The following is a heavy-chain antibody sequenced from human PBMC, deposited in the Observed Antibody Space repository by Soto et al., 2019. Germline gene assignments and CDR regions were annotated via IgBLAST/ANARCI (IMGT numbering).Heavy chain of an antibody. D-gene: IGHD2-15*01. CDR2: ISGSGGST. V-gene: IGHV3-23*01. CDR3: ARVQCTGGSCFSSYYYYYGMDF. CDR1: GLTFTSHA. Sequence: GGSMRLPCAAAGLTFTSHAMSRVRQATRKGLEWVSAISGSGGSTYYADSVKGRFTISRDNSKNTGYLKMNSLRAEDTAVYYCARVQCTGGSCFSSYYYYYGMDFWGQGTTVTVSS. J-gene: IGHJ6*02.